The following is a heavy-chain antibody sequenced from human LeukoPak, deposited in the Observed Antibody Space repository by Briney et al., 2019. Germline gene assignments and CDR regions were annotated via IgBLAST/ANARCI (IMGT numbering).Heavy chain of an antibody. CDR3: ARRAAYWYFDL. J-gene: IGHJ2*01. D-gene: IGHD2-15*01. CDR1: GGSISSYY. CDR2: IYYSGTT. V-gene: IGHV4-59*01. Sequence: SETLSFTCTVSGGSISSYYWSWIRQPPGKGLEWIGYIYYSGTTDYNPSLKSRVTISVDTSKIQFSLKVTSVTAADTAVYYCARRAAYWYFDLWGRGTLVTVSS.